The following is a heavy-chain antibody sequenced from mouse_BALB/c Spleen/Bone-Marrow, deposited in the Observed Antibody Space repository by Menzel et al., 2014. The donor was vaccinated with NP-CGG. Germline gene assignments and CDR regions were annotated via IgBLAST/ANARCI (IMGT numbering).Heavy chain of an antibody. V-gene: IGHV1S126*01. Sequence: VQLQQSGADLVRPGASVNLSCKTSGYTFTNYWINWLKQRPGQGLEWIGNISPSNIHTNYNQKFKDKATLTVDKSSSTAYMQLSSPTSEDSAVYYCAKYDYGFTFWGQGTLVTVSA. J-gene: IGHJ3*01. CDR3: AKYDYGFTF. CDR2: ISPSNIHT. D-gene: IGHD1-1*01. CDR1: GYTFTNYW.